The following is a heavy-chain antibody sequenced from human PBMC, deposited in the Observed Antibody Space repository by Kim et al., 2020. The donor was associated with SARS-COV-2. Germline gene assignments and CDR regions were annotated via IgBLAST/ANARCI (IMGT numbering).Heavy chain of an antibody. CDR2: INHSGSP. CDR1: GGSLSGYY. V-gene: IGHV4-34*01. CDR3: ARARAGVVPSPILGIGPYFGCYAMDA. Sequence: SETLSLTCAVYGGSLSGYYWTWIRQAPGKGLEWIGEINHSGSPNCNPSLKSRVTISLDGSKNQFSVNLRSVTAADTAVYYCARARAGVVPSPILGIGPYFGCYAMDAWGQGTTVTVSS. J-gene: IGHJ6*02. D-gene: IGHD2-2*02.